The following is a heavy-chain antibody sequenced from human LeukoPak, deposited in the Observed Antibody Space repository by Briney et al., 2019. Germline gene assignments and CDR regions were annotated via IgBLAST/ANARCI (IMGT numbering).Heavy chain of an antibody. CDR2: TYYTGST. J-gene: IGHJ4*02. V-gene: IGHV4-59*01. D-gene: IGHD4-23*01. Sequence: PSETLSLTCTVSGGSISSYYWSWIRQPPGKGLEWIGYTYYTGSTNYNPSLKSRVTISVDTSKNQFSLELSSVTAADTAVYYCARVGFGNTPHPIDYWGQGTLVTVSS. CDR1: GGSISSYY. CDR3: ARVGFGNTPHPIDY.